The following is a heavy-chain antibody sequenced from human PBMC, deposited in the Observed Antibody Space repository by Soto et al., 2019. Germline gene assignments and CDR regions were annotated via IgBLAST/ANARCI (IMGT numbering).Heavy chain of an antibody. Sequence: GGSLRLSCAASGFTFSSYGMHWVRQAPGKGLEWVAVIWYDGSNKYYADSVKGRFTISRDNSKNTLYLQMNSLRAEDTAVYYCARAPPYCGGDCYLIDYWGQGTLVTVSS. CDR2: IWYDGSNK. CDR1: GFTFSSYG. J-gene: IGHJ4*02. CDR3: ARAPPYCGGDCYLIDY. V-gene: IGHV3-33*01. D-gene: IGHD2-21*01.